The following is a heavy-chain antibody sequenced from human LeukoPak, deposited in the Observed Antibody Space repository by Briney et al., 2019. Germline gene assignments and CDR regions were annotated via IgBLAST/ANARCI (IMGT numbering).Heavy chain of an antibody. CDR2: IYYSGST. CDR1: GGSISSSGYY. V-gene: IGHV4-39*01. J-gene: IGHJ4*02. CDR3: ARRDGYNYYFDY. D-gene: IGHD5-24*01. Sequence: PSETLSLTCTVSGGSISSSGYYWGWIRQPPGKGLEWIASIYYSGSTYYNPSLKSRVTISVDTSKNQLSLKLSSLTAADTAVYYCARRDGYNYYFDYWGQGTLVTVSS.